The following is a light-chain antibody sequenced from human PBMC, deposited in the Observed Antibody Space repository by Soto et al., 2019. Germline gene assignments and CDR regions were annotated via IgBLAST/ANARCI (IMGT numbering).Light chain of an antibody. Sequence: QSALTQPPSASGSPGQSVTISCTGTSSDVDGSNYVSWYQHLPGKAPKLMIYEVTKRPSGVPDRFSGSKSGNTAALTVSGLQAEDEADYYCTSHASSLNFDILLGGGIKLTVL. V-gene: IGLV2-8*01. CDR3: TSHASSLNFDIL. CDR1: SSDVDGSNY. J-gene: IGLJ2*01. CDR2: EVT.